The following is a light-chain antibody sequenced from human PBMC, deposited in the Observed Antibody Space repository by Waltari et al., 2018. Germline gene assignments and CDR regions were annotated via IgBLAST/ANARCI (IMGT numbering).Light chain of an antibody. Sequence: QSALTQPRSVSGSPGQSVAIPCTGTSSDVGASNYVPWYQHHPGKAPKLIIFDVSKRPSGVPDRFSGSKSGNTASLTISGLQGEDEADYYCSSTAGDYTWVFGGGTKLTVL. CDR3: SSTAGDYTWV. V-gene: IGLV2-11*01. CDR1: SSDVGASNY. J-gene: IGLJ3*02. CDR2: DVS.